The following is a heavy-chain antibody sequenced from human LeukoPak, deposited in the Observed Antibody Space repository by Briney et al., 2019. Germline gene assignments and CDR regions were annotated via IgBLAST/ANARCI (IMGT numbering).Heavy chain of an antibody. CDR1: GFTFSSYS. CDR2: INSDGSST. Sequence: GGSLRLSCAASGFTFSSYSMNWVRQAPGKGLEWVSGINSDGSSTSYADSVKGRFTISRDNAKNTVYLQMNSLRAEDTAVYHCATSRTFDYWGQGTLVTVSS. J-gene: IGHJ4*02. V-gene: IGHV3-74*01. CDR3: ATSRTFDY.